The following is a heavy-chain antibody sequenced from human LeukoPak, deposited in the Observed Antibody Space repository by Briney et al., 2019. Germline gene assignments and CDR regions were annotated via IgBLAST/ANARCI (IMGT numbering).Heavy chain of an antibody. CDR3: ARERGGAEDY. V-gene: IGHV4-39*02. Sequence: SETLSLTCTVSGGSISSSSYYWGWIRQPPGQGLEWIGSIYYSGSTYYNPSLKSRVTKSVDTSKNQFSLKLSSVTAADTAVYYCARERGGAEDYWGQGTLVTVSS. J-gene: IGHJ4*02. D-gene: IGHD1-26*01. CDR2: IYYSGST. CDR1: GGSISSSSYY.